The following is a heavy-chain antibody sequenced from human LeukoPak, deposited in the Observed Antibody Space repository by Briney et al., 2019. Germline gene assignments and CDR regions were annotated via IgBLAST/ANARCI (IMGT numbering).Heavy chain of an antibody. CDR1: GGSISSYY. CDR3: ARVITMVRGVKNNWFDP. V-gene: IGHV4-4*07. D-gene: IGHD3-10*01. Sequence: PSETLSLTCTVSGGSISSYYWSWIRQPAGKGLEWIGRIYTSGSTNYNPSLKSRVTMSVDTSKNQFSLKLSSVTAADTAVYYCARVITMVRGVKNNWFDPWGQGTLVTVSS. CDR2: IYTSGST. J-gene: IGHJ5*02.